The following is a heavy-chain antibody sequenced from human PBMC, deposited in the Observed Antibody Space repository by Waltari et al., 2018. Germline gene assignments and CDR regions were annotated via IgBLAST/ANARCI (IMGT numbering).Heavy chain of an antibody. D-gene: IGHD3-3*01. J-gene: IGHJ5*02. CDR1: GASVRAYY. CDR2: IRHPGNT. CDR3: TRGGNYDFWSHRPFVDP. Sequence: QVQLQQWGAGLLKPSETLSLTCSVSGASVRAYYWVWVRHVPGKGLEWSGQIRHPGNTNYNPSLQSRVAISIDTSRNQFSLRVFSVTAADTGLYFCTRGGNYDFWSHRPFVDPWGQGTQVTVSS. V-gene: IGHV4-34*01.